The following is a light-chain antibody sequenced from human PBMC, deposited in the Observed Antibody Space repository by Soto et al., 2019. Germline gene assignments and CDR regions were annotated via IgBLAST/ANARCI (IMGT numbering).Light chain of an antibody. J-gene: IGLJ2*01. CDR2: EVS. V-gene: IGLV2-14*01. Sequence: QSALTQPASMSGSPGQSITISCTGTSSDVGGYNYVSWYQQHTGKAPRLMLYEVSNRPSRVSSRFSGSKSGNTASLTISGLQAEDEADYYCSSSTSSTVLFGGGTKLTVL. CDR3: SSSTSSTVL. CDR1: SSDVGGYNY.